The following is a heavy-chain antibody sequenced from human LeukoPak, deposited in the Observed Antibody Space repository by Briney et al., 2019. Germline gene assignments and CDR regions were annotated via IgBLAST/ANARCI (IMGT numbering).Heavy chain of an antibody. V-gene: IGHV1-46*01. J-gene: IGHJ4*02. D-gene: IGHD5-18*01. CDR1: GYTFTSYY. CDR3: ARDGGGYSYGPLDY. CDR2: INPSGGST. Sequence: GASVKVSCKASGYTFTSYYFHWVRQAPGQGLEWMGLINPSGGSTRYSQKFQGRATMTRDTSTRTVYMELSSLRSEDTAVYYCARDGGGYSYGPLDYWGQGTLVTVSS.